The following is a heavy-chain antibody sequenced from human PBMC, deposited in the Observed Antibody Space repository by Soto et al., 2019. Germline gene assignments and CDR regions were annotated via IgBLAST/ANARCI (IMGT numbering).Heavy chain of an antibody. Sequence: ASVKVSCKASGYTFTSYYMHWVRQAPGQGLEWMGIINPSGGSTSYAQKFQGRVTMTRDTSTSTVYMELSSLRSEDTAVYYCARPLHHLYYYDSRGSQHLGYRGR. V-gene: IGHV1-46*01. J-gene: IGHJ2*01. CDR1: GYTFTSYY. CDR2: INPSGGST. CDR3: ARPLHHLYYYDSRGSQHLGY. D-gene: IGHD3-22*01.